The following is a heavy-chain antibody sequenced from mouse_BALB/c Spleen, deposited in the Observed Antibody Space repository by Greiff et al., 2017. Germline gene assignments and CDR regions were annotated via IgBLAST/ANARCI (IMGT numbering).Heavy chain of an antibody. CDR1: GYSFTSYW. Sequence: EVQLQESGTVLARPGASVKMSCKASGYSFTSYWMHWVKQRPGQGLEWIGAIYPGNSDTSYNQKFKGKAKLTAVTSASTAYMELSSLTNEDSAVYYCTSIYDGYYGFAYWGQGTLVTVSA. J-gene: IGHJ3*01. CDR3: TSIYDGYYGFAY. CDR2: IYPGNSDT. D-gene: IGHD2-3*01. V-gene: IGHV1-5*01.